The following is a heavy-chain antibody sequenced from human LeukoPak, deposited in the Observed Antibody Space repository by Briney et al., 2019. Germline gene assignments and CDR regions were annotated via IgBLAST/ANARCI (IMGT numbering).Heavy chain of an antibody. CDR1: GFTVSSNY. Sequence: GGSLRLSCAASGFTVSSNYMSWVRQAPGKGLGWVSVIYTGGNSYYAGSVQGRFIISRDISKNTLYLQMNSLRAEDSALYYCARGGRGSAAVVAPRSFDIWGQGTMVTVSS. CDR3: ARGGRGSAAVVAPRSFDI. D-gene: IGHD3-22*01. CDR2: IYTGGNS. V-gene: IGHV3-53*01. J-gene: IGHJ3*02.